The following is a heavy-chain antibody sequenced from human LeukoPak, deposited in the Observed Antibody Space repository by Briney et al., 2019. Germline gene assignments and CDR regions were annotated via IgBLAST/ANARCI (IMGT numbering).Heavy chain of an antibody. Sequence: ASVKVSCKASGYTFTDYYMHWVRQAPGQGLEWMGCIYPNSGDTDSAQKFQGRVTMTRDTSISTAYMELSRLRSDDTAVYYCARVLPHYDSSGYYPMDAFDIWGQGTMVTVSS. D-gene: IGHD3-22*01. J-gene: IGHJ3*02. V-gene: IGHV1-2*02. CDR2: IYPNSGDT. CDR1: GYTFTDYY. CDR3: ARVLPHYDSSGYYPMDAFDI.